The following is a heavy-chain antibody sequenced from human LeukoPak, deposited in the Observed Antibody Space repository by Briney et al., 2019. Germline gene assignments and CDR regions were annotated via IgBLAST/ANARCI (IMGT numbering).Heavy chain of an antibody. D-gene: IGHD7-27*01. J-gene: IGHJ4*02. Sequence: PSETLSLTCTVSGGSISSYYWNWIRQPPGKGLEWIGYIYHSGSTNFNPSLKSRVTISVDTSKNQFSLKLSSVTAADTAVYYCASRKLGNDYWGQGTLVTVSS. V-gene: IGHV4-59*01. CDR1: GGSISSYY. CDR3: ASRKLGNDY. CDR2: IYHSGST.